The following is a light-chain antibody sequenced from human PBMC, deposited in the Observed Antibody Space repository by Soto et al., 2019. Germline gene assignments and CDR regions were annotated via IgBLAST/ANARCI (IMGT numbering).Light chain of an antibody. CDR2: GAS. Sequence: EIVMTQSPATLSVSPGERATLSCRASQSVNIYLAWYQQKPGQTPRLLIFGASSRATGIPARFSGSGSVTELTLTISSLQFENFSVYFWQQYDDWLRITFIGGTKVEIK. CDR1: QSVNIY. V-gene: IGKV3D-15*01. CDR3: QQYDDWLRIT. J-gene: IGKJ4*01.